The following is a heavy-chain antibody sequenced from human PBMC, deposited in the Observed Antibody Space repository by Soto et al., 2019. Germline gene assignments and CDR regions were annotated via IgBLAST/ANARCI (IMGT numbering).Heavy chain of an antibody. D-gene: IGHD6-6*01. J-gene: IGHJ4*02. CDR1: GFIFKNYA. CDR3: TKSSGGSSSVGMDY. V-gene: IGHV3-30*04. CDR2: ITRDGYNK. Sequence: GGSLRLSCAGSGFIFKNYALNCVRQAPGKGLEWVASITRDGYNKYYAESVKGRFTISRDDYRDTLSLKLTALRTEDSSIYYCTKSSGGSSSVGMDYWGQGTRVTVSS.